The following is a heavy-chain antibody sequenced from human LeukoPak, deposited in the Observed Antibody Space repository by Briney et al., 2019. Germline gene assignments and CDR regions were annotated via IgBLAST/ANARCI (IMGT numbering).Heavy chain of an antibody. CDR3: ARARYCSSTSCRYAFDI. Sequence: ASVKVSCKASGYTFTGYYMHWVRQAPGQGLEWMGWINPNSGGTNYAQKFQGRVTMTRDTSISTAYMELSRLRSDDTAVYYRARARYCSSTSCRYAFDIWGQGTMVTVSS. CDR1: GYTFTGYY. J-gene: IGHJ3*02. V-gene: IGHV1-2*02. CDR2: INPNSGGT. D-gene: IGHD2-2*01.